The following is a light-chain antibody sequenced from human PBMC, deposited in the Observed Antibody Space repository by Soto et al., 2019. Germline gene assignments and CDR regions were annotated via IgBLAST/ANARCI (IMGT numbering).Light chain of an antibody. CDR2: DAS. Sequence: DIQMTHSPSTLSASVGDRATITYRASQSISSWLAWYQQKPGKAPKLLLYDASSLKSGVPSRFSGSGSGKEFTVTISSLYLDDFATYYCQQYNSYSTWTFGQGTKVDIK. CDR3: QQYNSYSTWT. V-gene: IGKV1-5*01. CDR1: QSISSW. J-gene: IGKJ1*01.